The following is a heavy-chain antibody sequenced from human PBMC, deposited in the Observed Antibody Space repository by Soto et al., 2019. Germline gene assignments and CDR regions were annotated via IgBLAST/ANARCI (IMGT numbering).Heavy chain of an antibody. D-gene: IGHD3-3*01. V-gene: IGHV4-39*01. J-gene: IGHJ6*03. CDR1: GDSISSTTYH. CDR3: AEFYSDFWSGYPRGGYMDV. CDR2: LYYSGST. Sequence: HLQLRESGPGLVKPSETLSLTCTVSGDSISSTTYHWGWIRQPPGKGLEWIGNLYYSGSTYYNPSLKSRLTISVDASNHQFSLKLSSVTAADTAVYYCAEFYSDFWSGYPRGGYMDVWGEGTTVIVSS.